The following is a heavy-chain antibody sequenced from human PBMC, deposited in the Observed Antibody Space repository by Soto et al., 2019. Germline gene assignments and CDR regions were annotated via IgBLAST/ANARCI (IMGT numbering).Heavy chain of an antibody. CDR3: ARDGYDILTGRYYCGMDV. J-gene: IGHJ6*02. Sequence: ASVKVSCKASGYTFTGYYMHWVRQAPGQGLEWMGWINPNSGGTNYAQKLQGWVTMTRDTSISTAYMELSRLRSDDTAVYYCARDGYDILTGRYYCGMDVWGQGTTVTVSS. CDR1: GYTFTGYY. CDR2: INPNSGGT. V-gene: IGHV1-2*04. D-gene: IGHD3-9*01.